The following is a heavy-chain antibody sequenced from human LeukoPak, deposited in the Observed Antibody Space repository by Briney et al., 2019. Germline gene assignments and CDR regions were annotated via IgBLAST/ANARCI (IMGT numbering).Heavy chain of an antibody. D-gene: IGHD4-17*01. CDR1: GFTFSSYW. J-gene: IGHJ4*02. CDR2: INSDGSST. Sequence: PGGSLRLSCAASGFTFSSYWMHWVRQAAGKGLVGVSRINSDGSSTSYADSVKGRFIISIDNANNTLYLQMNSLRAEDTAVYYCARLATTVTTYVYWGQGTLVTVSS. CDR3: ARLATTVTTYVY. V-gene: IGHV3-74*01.